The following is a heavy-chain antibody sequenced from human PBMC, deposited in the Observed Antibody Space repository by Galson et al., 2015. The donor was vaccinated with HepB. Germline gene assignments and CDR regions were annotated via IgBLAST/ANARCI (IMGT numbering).Heavy chain of an antibody. CDR2: ISYDGSNK. V-gene: IGHV3-30-3*01. CDR3: ARTGYQLLLMNWFDP. D-gene: IGHD2-2*01. CDR1: GFPFSSYA. Sequence: LRLSCAASGFPFSSYAMHWVRQAPGKGLEWVAVISYDGSNKYYADSVKGRFTISRDNSKNTLYLQMNSLRAEDTAVYYCARTGYQLLLMNWFDPWGQGTLVTVSS. J-gene: IGHJ5*02.